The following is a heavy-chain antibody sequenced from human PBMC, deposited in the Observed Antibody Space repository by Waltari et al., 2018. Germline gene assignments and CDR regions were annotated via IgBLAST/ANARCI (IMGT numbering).Heavy chain of an antibody. CDR3: ARDFTGTTGGDY. V-gene: IGHV3-21*01. CDR2: ISSSSSYI. Sequence: EVQLVESGGGLVKPGGSLRLSCAASGFTFSSYSMNWVRQAPGKGLEWFSSISSSSSYIYYADSVKGRFTISRDNAKNSLYLQMNSLRAEDTAVYYCARDFTGTTGGDYWGQGTLVTVSS. CDR1: GFTFSSYS. D-gene: IGHD4-17*01. J-gene: IGHJ4*02.